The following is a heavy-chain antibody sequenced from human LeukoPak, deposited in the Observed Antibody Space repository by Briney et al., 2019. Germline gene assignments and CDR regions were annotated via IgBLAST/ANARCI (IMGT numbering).Heavy chain of an antibody. CDR3: ARWGVPQYYYYYYMDV. CDR2: IYPGDSDT. D-gene: IGHD3-16*01. Sequence: GESLKISCKGSGYSFTSYWIGWVRQMPGKGLEWMGIIYPGDSDTRYSPSFQGQATISADKSISTAYLQWSSLKASDTAMYYCARWGVPQYYYYYYMDVWGKGTTVTVSS. V-gene: IGHV5-51*01. CDR1: GYSFTSYW. J-gene: IGHJ6*03.